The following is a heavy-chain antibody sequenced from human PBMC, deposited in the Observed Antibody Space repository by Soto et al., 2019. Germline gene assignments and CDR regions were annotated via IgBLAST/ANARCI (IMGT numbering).Heavy chain of an antibody. CDR3: AKCGGSYGSGSHIDT. J-gene: IGHJ4*02. CDR2: INKDGSGK. V-gene: IGHV3-7*03. Sequence: PGGSLRLSCAASGFTFTSYWMTWVRQAPGRGLEWVADINKDGSGKSYVDSVKGRFTISRDTSKNTLHLQMNGLRAEDTAIYYCAKCGGSYGSGSHIDTWGQGTQVTVSS. D-gene: IGHD3-10*01. CDR1: GFTFTSYW.